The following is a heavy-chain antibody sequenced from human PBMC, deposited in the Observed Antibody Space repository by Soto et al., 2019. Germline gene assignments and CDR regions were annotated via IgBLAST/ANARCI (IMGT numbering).Heavy chain of an antibody. CDR2: IRSKAYGGTT. CDR3: TRGGYDYVWGSYRYISFDY. Sequence: EVQLVESGGGLVKPGRSLRLSCTASGFTFGDYAMSWFRQAPGKGLEWVGFIRSKAYGGTTEYAASVKGRFTISRDDSKSIAYLQMNSLKTEDTAVYYCTRGGYDYVWGSYRYISFDYWGQGTLVTVSS. D-gene: IGHD3-16*02. V-gene: IGHV3-49*05. CDR1: GFTFGDYA. J-gene: IGHJ4*02.